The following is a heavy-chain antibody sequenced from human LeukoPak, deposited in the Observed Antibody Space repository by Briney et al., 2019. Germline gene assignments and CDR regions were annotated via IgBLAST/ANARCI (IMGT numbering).Heavy chain of an antibody. J-gene: IGHJ3*02. Sequence: SETLFLTCTVSGGSISSYYWSWIRQPPGKGLECIGYIYYSGSTSYNPSLKSRVTISVDTSKNQFSLKLSSVTAADTAVYYCARLGSGQAFDIWGQGTMVTVSS. CDR1: GGSISSYY. CDR3: ARLGSGQAFDI. CDR2: IYYSGST. V-gene: IGHV4-59*01. D-gene: IGHD3-10*01.